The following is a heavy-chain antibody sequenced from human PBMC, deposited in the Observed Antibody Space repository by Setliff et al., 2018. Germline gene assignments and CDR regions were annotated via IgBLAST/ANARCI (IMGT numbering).Heavy chain of an antibody. CDR2: MNPNSGNT. J-gene: IGHJ4*02. V-gene: IGHV1-8*02. Sequence: ASVKVSCKASGYTFINYEINWVRQATGQGLEWMGGMNPNSGNTGYAQKFQGRVTMTRNTSISTAYMELSSLRSEDTAVYYCARDSNGDYADWGQGTLVTVSS. D-gene: IGHD4-17*01. CDR3: ARDSNGDYAD. CDR1: GYTFINYE.